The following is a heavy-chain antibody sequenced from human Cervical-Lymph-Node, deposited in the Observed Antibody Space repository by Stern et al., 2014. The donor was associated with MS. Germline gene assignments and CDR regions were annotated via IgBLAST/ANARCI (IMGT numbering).Heavy chain of an antibody. Sequence: VQLVQSGAEVKKPGASVKVSCQASGYTFTSYDINWVRQATGQGLEWMGWMNPNRGNTGYAQKFQGRVTMTRNTSISTAYMELSSLRSEDTAVYYCARGHLWYCSGGSCYSDWFDPGGQGTLVTVSS. CDR2: MNPNRGNT. CDR3: ARGHLWYCSGGSCYSDWFDP. J-gene: IGHJ5*02. V-gene: IGHV1-8*01. D-gene: IGHD2-15*01. CDR1: GYTFTSYD.